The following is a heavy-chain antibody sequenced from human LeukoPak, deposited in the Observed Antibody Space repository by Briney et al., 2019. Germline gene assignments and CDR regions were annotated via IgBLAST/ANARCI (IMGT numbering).Heavy chain of an antibody. J-gene: IGHJ4*02. CDR3: ARERIIQWLAKTGTLAY. Sequence: ASVKVSCKASGYTFNSYSMHWVRQAPGQGLEWMGIINPSGGSTSYAQKFQGRVTMTRDTSTSTVYMELSSLRSEDTAVYYCARERIIQWLAKTGTLAYWGQGTLVTVSS. V-gene: IGHV1-46*02. CDR2: INPSGGST. D-gene: IGHD6-19*01. CDR1: GYTFNSYS.